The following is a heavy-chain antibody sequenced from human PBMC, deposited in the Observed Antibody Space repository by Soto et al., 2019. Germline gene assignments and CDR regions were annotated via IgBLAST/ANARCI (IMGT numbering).Heavy chain of an antibody. CDR2: ISSGSDYI. CDR3: ARSPVGDAFNV. V-gene: IGHV3-21*01. J-gene: IGHJ3*01. Sequence: EVQLVESGGGLVKPGESLRLSCAASGFTFSSYSMNWVRQAPGKGLEWVSSISSGSDYIFYADSVKGRFTISRDNAKNSLFLQMNSLTAEDTAVNYCARSPVGDAFNVWGQGTVVTVSS. CDR1: GFTFSSYS.